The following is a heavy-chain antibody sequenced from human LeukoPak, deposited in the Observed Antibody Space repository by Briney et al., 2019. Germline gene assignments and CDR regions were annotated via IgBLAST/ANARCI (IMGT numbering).Heavy chain of an antibody. Sequence: PSETLSLTCAVSGGSISSSNWWSWVRQPPGKGLEWIGEIYHSGSTNYNPSLESRVTISVDTSKKQFSLKLTSVTAADTAVYYCARVRRYYDSSGYPSRLFDYWGQGTLVTVSS. V-gene: IGHV4-4*02. CDR2: IYHSGST. CDR3: ARVRRYYDSSGYPSRLFDY. D-gene: IGHD3-22*01. CDR1: GGSISSSNW. J-gene: IGHJ4*02.